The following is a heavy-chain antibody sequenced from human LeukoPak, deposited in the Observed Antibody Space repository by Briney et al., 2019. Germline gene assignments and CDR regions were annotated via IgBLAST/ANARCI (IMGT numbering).Heavy chain of an antibody. D-gene: IGHD6-19*01. Sequence: PGGSLRLSCAASGFTFGSYSMNWVRQAPGKGLEWVSSISSSSSYIYYADSVKGRFTISRDNAKNSLYLQMNSLRAEDTAVYYCARARQWLARGSDAFDIWGQGTMVTVSS. CDR3: ARARQWLARGSDAFDI. CDR1: GFTFGSYS. J-gene: IGHJ3*02. CDR2: ISSSSSYI. V-gene: IGHV3-21*01.